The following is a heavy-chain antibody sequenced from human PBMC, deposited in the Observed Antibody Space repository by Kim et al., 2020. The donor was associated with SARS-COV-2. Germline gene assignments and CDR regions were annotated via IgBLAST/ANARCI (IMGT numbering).Heavy chain of an antibody. CDR3: ARSPGLYGGYFDY. Sequence: GGSLRLSCAASGFTVSSNYMSWVRQAPGKGLEWVSVIYSGGSTYYADSVKGRFTISRDNSKNTLYLQMNSLRAEDTAVYYCARSPGLYGGYFDYWGQGTLVTVSS. J-gene: IGHJ4*02. V-gene: IGHV3-53*01. CDR1: GFTVSSNY. D-gene: IGHD3-10*01. CDR2: IYSGGST.